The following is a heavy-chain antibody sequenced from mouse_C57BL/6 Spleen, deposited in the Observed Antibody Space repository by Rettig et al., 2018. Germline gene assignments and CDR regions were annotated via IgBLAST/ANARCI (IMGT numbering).Heavy chain of an antibody. Sequence: QVQLQQSGPELVKPGASVKISCKASGYAFSASWMNWVKQRPGKGLGWIGRIYPGDGDTNYNGKFKGKATLTADKSSSTACMQLISLTSEDSAVYFCTREDDYDWYFDVWGTGTTVTVSS. CDR3: TREDDYDWYFDV. J-gene: IGHJ1*03. V-gene: IGHV1-82*01. CDR2: IYPGDGDT. D-gene: IGHD2-4*01. CDR1: GYAFSASW.